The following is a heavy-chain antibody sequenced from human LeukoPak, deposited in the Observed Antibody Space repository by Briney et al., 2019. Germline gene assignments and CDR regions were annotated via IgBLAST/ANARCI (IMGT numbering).Heavy chain of an antibody. CDR1: GYTFTGYY. J-gene: IGHJ3*02. CDR2: INPNSGGT. Sequence: ASVKVSCKASGYTFTGYYMHWVRQAPGQGLEWMGCINPNSGGTNYAQKFQGRVTMTRDTSISTAYMELSRLRSDDTAVYYCARDWPRGADLDTFDIWGQGTMVTVSS. V-gene: IGHV1-2*02. CDR3: ARDWPRGADLDTFDI.